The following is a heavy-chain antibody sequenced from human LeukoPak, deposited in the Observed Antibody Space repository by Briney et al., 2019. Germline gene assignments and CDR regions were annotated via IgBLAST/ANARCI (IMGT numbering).Heavy chain of an antibody. CDR1: GFTFSSYG. Sequence: GGSLRLSCAASGFTFSSYGMHWVRQASGKGLEWVAVISYDGSNKYYADPVKGRFTISRDNAKNSLYLQMNSLRAEDTAVYYCARDLAASVPYYFDYWGQGTLVTVSS. CDR3: ARDLAASVPYYFDY. D-gene: IGHD6-25*01. CDR2: ISYDGSNK. J-gene: IGHJ4*02. V-gene: IGHV3-30*03.